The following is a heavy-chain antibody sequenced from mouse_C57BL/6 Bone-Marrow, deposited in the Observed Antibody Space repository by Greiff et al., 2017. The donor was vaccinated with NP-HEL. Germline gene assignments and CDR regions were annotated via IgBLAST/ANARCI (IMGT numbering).Heavy chain of an antibody. D-gene: IGHD2-3*01. V-gene: IGHV1-82*01. CDR2: IYPGDGDT. CDR1: GYAFSSSW. CDR3: ARCGYFLYAMDY. J-gene: IGHJ4*01. Sequence: VQLVESGPELVKPGASVKISCKASGYAFSSSWMNWVKQRPGKGLEWIGRIYPGDGDTNYNGKFKGKATLTADKSSSTAYMQLSSLTSEDSAVYFCARCGYFLYAMDYWGQGTSVTVSS.